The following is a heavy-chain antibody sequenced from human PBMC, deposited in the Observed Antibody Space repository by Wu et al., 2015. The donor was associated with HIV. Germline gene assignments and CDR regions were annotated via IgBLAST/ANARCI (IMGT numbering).Heavy chain of an antibody. CDR1: GYSLTKLS. V-gene: IGHV1-24*01. J-gene: IGHJ4*02. CDR3: ARVGSSSWPDY. D-gene: IGHD6-13*01. Sequence: QVQLEQSGAVVKKPGASVRVPCKVSGYSLTKLSIHWVRQARGRGLEWMGGFDPEDGKIIYAQRFQGRVAMTEDRSTDTAYIDLNSLRSEDTAVYYCARVGSSSWPDYWGQGNAGHRLL. CDR2: FDPEDGKI.